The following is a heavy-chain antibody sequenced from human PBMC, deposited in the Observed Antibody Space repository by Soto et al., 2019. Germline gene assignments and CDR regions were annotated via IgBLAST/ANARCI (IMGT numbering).Heavy chain of an antibody. CDR3: ARDLVPGIAAAGFDY. Sequence: ASVKVSCKASGYTFTSYAMHWVRQAPGQGLEWMGWISAGNGNTKYSQKLQGRVTMTTDTSTSTAYMELRSLRSDDTAVYYCARDLVPGIAAAGFDYWGQGTLVTVS. J-gene: IGHJ4*02. CDR1: GYTFTSYA. CDR2: ISAGNGNT. D-gene: IGHD6-13*01. V-gene: IGHV1-3*01.